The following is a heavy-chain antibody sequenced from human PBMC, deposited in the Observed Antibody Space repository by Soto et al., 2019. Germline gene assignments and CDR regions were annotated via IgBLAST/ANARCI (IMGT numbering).Heavy chain of an antibody. CDR3: ARSQGSSTSLEIYYYYYYGMDV. CDR1: GGTFGSYA. Sequence: QVQLVQSGAEVKKPGSSVKVSCKASGGTFGSYAISWVRQAPGQVLEWMGGIIPIPGTANYAQKFQGRVTIAADESTSTAYMELSSLRSEDTAVYYCARSQGSSTSLEIYYYYYYGMDVWGQGTTVNVSS. D-gene: IGHD2-2*01. CDR2: IIPIPGTA. V-gene: IGHV1-69*01. J-gene: IGHJ6*02.